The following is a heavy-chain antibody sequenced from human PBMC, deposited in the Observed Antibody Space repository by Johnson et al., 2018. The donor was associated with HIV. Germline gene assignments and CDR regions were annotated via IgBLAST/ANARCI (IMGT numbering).Heavy chain of an antibody. J-gene: IGHJ3*02. V-gene: IGHV3-20*04. Sequence: VRLVESGGGVVRPGGSLRLSCAASGFTFDDYGMSWVRQAPGKGLEWVSGINWNGGRTGYTDSVNGRFTISRDNARNSLYLQMNSLRAEDTALYYCARDLPSGSYAPFDIWGQGTMVTVSS. D-gene: IGHD1-26*01. CDR3: ARDLPSGSYAPFDI. CDR2: INWNGGRT. CDR1: GFTFDDYG.